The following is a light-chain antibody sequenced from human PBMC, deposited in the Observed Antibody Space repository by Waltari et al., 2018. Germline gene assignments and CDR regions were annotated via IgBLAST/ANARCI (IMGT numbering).Light chain of an antibody. Sequence: QSVLTQPPSASGTPGQRVTISCSGSSSNIGSKYVYWYQQLPGTAPKLLIYRNNQRPSGVPDRFSGSKSGTSASLAISGLRSEDEADYYCQAWDSSTAVFGGGTKLTVL. CDR3: QAWDSSTAV. CDR2: RNN. J-gene: IGLJ2*01. V-gene: IGLV1-47*01. CDR1: SSNIGSKY.